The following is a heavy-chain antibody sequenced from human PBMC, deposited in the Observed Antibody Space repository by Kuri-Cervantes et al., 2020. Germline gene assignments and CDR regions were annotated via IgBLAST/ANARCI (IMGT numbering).Heavy chain of an antibody. CDR3: ARCSGYDPYYYYYYGMDV. D-gene: IGHD5-12*01. J-gene: IGHJ6*02. CDR2: INPSGGST. CDR1: GYTFTSYY. Sequence: ASVKVSCKASGYTFTSYYMHWVRQAPGQGLEWMGIINPSGGSTSYAQKFQGRVTMTRDTSTSTVYMELNSLRAEDTAVYYCARCSGYDPYYYYYYGMDVWGQGTTVTVSS. V-gene: IGHV1-46*01.